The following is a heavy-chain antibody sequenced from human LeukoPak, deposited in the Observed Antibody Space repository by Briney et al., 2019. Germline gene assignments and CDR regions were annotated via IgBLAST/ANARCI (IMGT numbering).Heavy chain of an antibody. CDR2: INPNTGGA. D-gene: IGHD1-1*01. Sequence: SVKVSCKASGYIFTGYYMHWVRQAPGQGLEWMGWINPNTGGANYAQKFQGRVTMARDTSISTAYMELSGLTFDDTGMYYCAKEVHRVSQNWGQGTLVTVSS. J-gene: IGHJ1*01. CDR3: AKEVHRVSQN. V-gene: IGHV1-2*02. CDR1: GYIFTGYY.